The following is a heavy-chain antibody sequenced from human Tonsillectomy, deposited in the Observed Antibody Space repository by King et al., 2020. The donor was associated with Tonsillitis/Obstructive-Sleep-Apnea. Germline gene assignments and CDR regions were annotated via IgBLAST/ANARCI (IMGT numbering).Heavy chain of an antibody. CDR1: GYPFITYE. D-gene: IGHD4-11*01. V-gene: IGHV7-4-1*02. Sequence: VQLVQSGSELKKPGASVKVSCKASGYPFITYELNWVRQAPGQGLEWMGWINTNTGNPTYAQGFTGRFVFSLDTSVSTTNLQISSLKVEDTAVYYCVRGAPQDYSEQGLDYWGQGTLVTVSS. CDR2: INTNTGNP. CDR3: VRGAPQDYSEQGLDY. J-gene: IGHJ4*02.